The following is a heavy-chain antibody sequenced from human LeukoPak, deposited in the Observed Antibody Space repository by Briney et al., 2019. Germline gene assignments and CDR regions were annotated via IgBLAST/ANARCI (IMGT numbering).Heavy chain of an antibody. J-gene: IGHJ4*02. CDR3: ARLGDRIVVVTNGYFDY. CDR2: IYPGDSDT. V-gene: IGHV5-51*01. CDR1: GYSFTSYW. Sequence: PGESLKISCKGSGYSFTSYWIGWVRQMPGKGLEWMGIIYPGDSDTRYSPSFQGQVTISADKSISTAYLQWSSLKASDTAMYYCARLGDRIVVVTNGYFDYWGQGTLVTVSS. D-gene: IGHD2-21*02.